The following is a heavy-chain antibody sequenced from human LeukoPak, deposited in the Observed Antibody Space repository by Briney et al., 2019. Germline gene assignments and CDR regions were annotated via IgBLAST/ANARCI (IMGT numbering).Heavy chain of an antibody. Sequence: PGGSLSLSCAASGFTFSSYWMHWVRQAPGKGLVWVSRINSDGSSTSYADSVKGRFTISRDNAKNTLYLQMNSLRAEDTAVYYCARGGHYYDSSAYYGGTNFDCWGQGTLVTVSS. CDR1: GFTFSSYW. CDR2: INSDGSST. V-gene: IGHV3-74*01. CDR3: ARGGHYYDSSAYYGGTNFDC. D-gene: IGHD3-22*01. J-gene: IGHJ4*02.